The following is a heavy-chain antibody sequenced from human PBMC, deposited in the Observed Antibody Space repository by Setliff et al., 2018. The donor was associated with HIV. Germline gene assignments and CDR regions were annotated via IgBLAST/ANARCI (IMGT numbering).Heavy chain of an antibody. J-gene: IGHJ3*02. CDR1: HQVGPD. D-gene: IGHD3-22*01. CDR3: ARALYYYDTTPPLSSAFDI. V-gene: IGHV3-13*01. Sequence: GGSLRLSWVHQVGPDMHWVRQATGRGLEWVSGIGTAGDTYYPGSVKGRFTISRENAKKSLYLQMNSLRVGDTAVYYCARALYYYDTTPPLSSAFDIWGQGTMVTVSS. CDR2: IGTAGDT.